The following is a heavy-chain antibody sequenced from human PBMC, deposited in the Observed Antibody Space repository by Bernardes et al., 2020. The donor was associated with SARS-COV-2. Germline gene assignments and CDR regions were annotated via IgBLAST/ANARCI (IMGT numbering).Heavy chain of an antibody. CDR2: ISAYNGNT. V-gene: IGHV1-18*01. Sequence: ASMPFSFPASGSPFTSYGISWVRQAPGQGLEWMGWISAYNGNTNYAQKLQGRVTMTTDTSTSTAYMELRSLRSDDTAVYYCVGGHSQFDPWGQGTLVTVSS. D-gene: IGHD2-15*01. J-gene: IGHJ5*02. CDR3: VGGHSQFDP. CDR1: GSPFTSYG.